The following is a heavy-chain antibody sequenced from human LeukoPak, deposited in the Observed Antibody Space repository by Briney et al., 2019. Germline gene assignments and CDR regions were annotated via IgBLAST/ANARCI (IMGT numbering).Heavy chain of an antibody. Sequence: SETLSLTCAVYGGSFSGYYWSWIRQPPGKGLEWIGEINHSGSTNYNPSLKSRVTISVDTSKNQFSLKLSSVTAADTAVYYCATDGIATATPVDYWGQGTLVTVSS. CDR2: INHSGST. D-gene: IGHD4-17*01. J-gene: IGHJ4*02. CDR3: ATDGIATATPVDY. CDR1: GGSFSGYY. V-gene: IGHV4-34*01.